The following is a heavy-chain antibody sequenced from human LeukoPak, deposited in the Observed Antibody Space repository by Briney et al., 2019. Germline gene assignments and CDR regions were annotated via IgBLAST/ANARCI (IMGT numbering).Heavy chain of an antibody. V-gene: IGHV4-61*01. CDR2: IYYSGST. Sequence: PSETLCLTCIVSGGSVSSGSYYWSWIRQPPGKGLEWIGYIYYSGSTNYNPSLKSRVTISVDTSKNQFSLKLSSVTAADTAVYYCARRDGAFDIWGQGTMVTVSS. J-gene: IGHJ3*02. CDR1: GGSVSSGSYY. CDR3: ARRDGAFDI.